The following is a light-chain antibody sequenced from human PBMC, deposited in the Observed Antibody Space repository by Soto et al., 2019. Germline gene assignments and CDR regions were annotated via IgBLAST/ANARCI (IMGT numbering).Light chain of an antibody. Sequence: QSVLTQPASVSGSPGQSITISCTGTSSDIGSYNRVSWYQPPPGTAPKLIIYEVNDRPSGVPDRFSGSKSGNTASLTISGLQAEDEADYYCNSFTTSSTYVFGTGTKVTVL. V-gene: IGLV2-18*02. CDR2: EVN. J-gene: IGLJ1*01. CDR3: NSFTTSSTYV. CDR1: SSDIGSYNR.